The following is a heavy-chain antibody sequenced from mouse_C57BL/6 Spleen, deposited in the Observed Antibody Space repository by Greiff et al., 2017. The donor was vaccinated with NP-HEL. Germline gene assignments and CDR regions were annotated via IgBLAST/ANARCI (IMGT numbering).Heavy chain of an antibody. CDR1: GYTFTSYW. CDR2: IYPSDSET. V-gene: IGHV1-61*01. J-gene: IGHJ2*01. Sequence: VQLQQSGAELVRPGSSVKLSCKASGYTFTSYWMDWVKQRPGQGLEWIGNIYPSDSETHYNQKFKDKATLTVDKSSSTAYMQLSSLTSEDSAVYYCARSYYGSSYFDYWGQGTTLTVSS. D-gene: IGHD1-1*01. CDR3: ARSYYGSSYFDY.